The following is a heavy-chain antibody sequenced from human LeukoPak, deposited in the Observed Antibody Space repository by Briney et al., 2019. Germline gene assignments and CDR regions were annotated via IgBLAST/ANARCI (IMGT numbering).Heavy chain of an antibody. Sequence: ASVKVSCKASGYTFTGYYMHWVRQASGQGLEWMGWINPNSGGTNYAQKFQGRVTMTRDTSISTAYMELSRLRSDDTAVYYCARGSILLWFGESYGTWGQGTLVTVSS. CDR3: ARGSILLWFGESYGT. D-gene: IGHD3-10*01. CDR2: INPNSGGT. V-gene: IGHV1-2*02. CDR1: GYTFTGYY. J-gene: IGHJ5*02.